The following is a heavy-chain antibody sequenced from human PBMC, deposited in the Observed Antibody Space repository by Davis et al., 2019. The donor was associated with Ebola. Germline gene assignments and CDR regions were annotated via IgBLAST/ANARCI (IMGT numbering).Heavy chain of an antibody. J-gene: IGHJ3*02. CDR2: ILYDGSNQ. Sequence: GGSLRLSCAASGFTFSTYAMHWVRQAPGKGLEWVALILYDGSNQYYADSVKGRFTVSRDNSKDTLHLQMNSLRPEDTAVYYCAREGAEQAFDIWGQGTMVTVSS. V-gene: IGHV3-30-3*01. CDR3: AREGAEQAFDI. D-gene: IGHD1-26*01. CDR1: GFTFSTYA.